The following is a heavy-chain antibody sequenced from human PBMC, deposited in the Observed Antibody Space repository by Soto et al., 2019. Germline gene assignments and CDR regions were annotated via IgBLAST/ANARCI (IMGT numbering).Heavy chain of an antibody. J-gene: IGHJ4*02. CDR3: ARWYSSGWYFFDY. V-gene: IGHV3-20*01. D-gene: IGHD6-19*01. Sequence: GGSLRLSCAASGFTFDDYGMSWVRQAPGKGLEWVSGINWNGGSTGYADSVKGRFTITRDNAKDSLYMQMNSLRAEDTAWYHCARWYSSGWYFFDYWGQGTLVTVSS. CDR2: INWNGGST. CDR1: GFTFDDYG.